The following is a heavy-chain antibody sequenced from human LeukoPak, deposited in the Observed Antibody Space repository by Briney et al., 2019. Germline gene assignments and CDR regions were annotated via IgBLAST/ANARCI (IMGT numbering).Heavy chain of an antibody. D-gene: IGHD2-2*02. CDR2: INHAGNT. V-gene: IGHV4-34*01. CDR3: ARLCAAIYHLDY. J-gene: IGHJ4*02. Sequence: SETLSLTCAVYGDSFSRYLWNWVRQSPGKPLEYLGEINHAGNTNYNPSLKTRVLLSVDKSKNQFSLRLTPVTAADTAVYYCARLCAAIYHLDYWGQGTLVTVSS. CDR1: GDSFSRYL.